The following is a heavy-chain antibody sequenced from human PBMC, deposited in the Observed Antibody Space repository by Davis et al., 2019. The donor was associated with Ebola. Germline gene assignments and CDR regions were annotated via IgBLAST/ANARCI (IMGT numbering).Heavy chain of an antibody. CDR1: GYTFIGYY. CDR3: ATPTTKGFDY. J-gene: IGHJ4*02. D-gene: IGHD1-14*01. Sequence: AASVKVSCKASGYTFIGYYVHWLRQAPGQGLEWMGRINPNSGGTDYAQKFQGRVTMTRDTSISTAYMELSRLRSDDTAVYYCATPTTKGFDYWGQGTLVTVSS. V-gene: IGHV1-2*06. CDR2: INPNSGGT.